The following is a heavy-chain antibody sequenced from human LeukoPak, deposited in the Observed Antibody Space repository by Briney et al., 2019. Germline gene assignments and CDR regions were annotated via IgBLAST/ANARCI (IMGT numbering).Heavy chain of an antibody. CDR1: GGSISSSNW. J-gene: IGHJ5*02. CDR3: ATPTYYYGSGSS. Sequence: PSETLSLTCAVSGGSISSSNWWSWVRPPPGKGLEWIGEIYHSGSANYNPSLKSRVTISVDKSRNQFSLKLSSVTAADTAVYYCATPTYYYGSGSSWGQGTLVTVSS. CDR2: IYHSGSA. D-gene: IGHD3-10*01. V-gene: IGHV4-4*02.